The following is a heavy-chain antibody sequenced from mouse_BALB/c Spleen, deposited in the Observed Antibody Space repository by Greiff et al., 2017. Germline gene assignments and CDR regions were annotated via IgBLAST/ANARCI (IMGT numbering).Heavy chain of an antibody. Sequence: EVKLMESGPGLVKPSQSLSLTCSVTGYSITSGYYWNWIRQFPGNKLEWMGYISYDGSNNYNPSLKNRISITRDTSKNQFFLKLNSVTTEDTATYYCARYGNYASMDYWGQGTSVTVSS. CDR3: ARYGNYASMDY. D-gene: IGHD2-10*02. CDR2: ISYDGSN. CDR1: GYSITSGYY. J-gene: IGHJ4*01. V-gene: IGHV3-6*02.